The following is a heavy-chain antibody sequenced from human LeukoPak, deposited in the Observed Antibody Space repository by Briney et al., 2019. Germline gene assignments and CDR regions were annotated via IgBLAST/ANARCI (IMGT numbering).Heavy chain of an antibody. CDR1: GFTFSSYA. D-gene: IGHD3-10*01. J-gene: IGHJ4*02. Sequence: PGGSPRLSCAASGFTFSSYAMSWVRQAPGKGLEWVSAISGSGGSTYYADSVKGRFTISRDNSKNTLYLQMNSLRAEDTAVYYCAKWTDYYGSGSYLEAAFDYWGQGTLVTVSS. V-gene: IGHV3-23*01. CDR2: ISGSGGST. CDR3: AKWTDYYGSGSYLEAAFDY.